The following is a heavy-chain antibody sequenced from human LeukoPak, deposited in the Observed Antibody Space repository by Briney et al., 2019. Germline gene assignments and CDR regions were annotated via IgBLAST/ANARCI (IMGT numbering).Heavy chain of an antibody. J-gene: IGHJ6*02. CDR3: ARDGDTYGYYYYGLDV. D-gene: IGHD5-18*01. CDR1: GYTFTGYY. Sequence: ASVKVSCKASGYTFTGYYMHWVRQAPGQGLEWMGWINPDSGGTKYAQTFKGRVTMTRDTSISTAYMELSSLRSDDTAVYYCARDGDTYGYYYYGLDVWGQGTTVTVSS. CDR2: INPDSGGT. V-gene: IGHV1-2*02.